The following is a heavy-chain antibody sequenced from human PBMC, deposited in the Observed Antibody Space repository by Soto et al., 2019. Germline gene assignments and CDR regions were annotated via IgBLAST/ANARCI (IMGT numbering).Heavy chain of an antibody. Sequence: QVPLVQSGAEVKKPGASVKVSCKASGYTFTSYDINWVRQATGQGLEWMGWMNPNSGNTGYAQKFQGRVTMTRNTSISTAYMELSSLRSEDTAVYYCARGRVLRYFDWSNDAFDIWGQGTMVTVSS. CDR2: MNPNSGNT. CDR1: GYTFTSYD. V-gene: IGHV1-8*01. CDR3: ARGRVLRYFDWSNDAFDI. J-gene: IGHJ3*02. D-gene: IGHD3-9*01.